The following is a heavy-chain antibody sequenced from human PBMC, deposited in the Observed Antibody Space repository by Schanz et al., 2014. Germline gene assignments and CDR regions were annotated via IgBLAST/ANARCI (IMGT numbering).Heavy chain of an antibody. Sequence: QLQLVQSGAEAKKPGASVKVSCKASGYTFTSDSMHWVRQAPGQGLEWMGRIIPILGIANYAQNFQGRVTITADKSTSTAYMELSSLRSEDTAMYYCARDYYDSSGYYYCDYWGQGTLVTVSS. V-gene: IGHV1-69*04. D-gene: IGHD3-22*01. CDR3: ARDYYDSSGYYYCDY. J-gene: IGHJ4*02. CDR1: GYTFTSDS. CDR2: IIPILGIA.